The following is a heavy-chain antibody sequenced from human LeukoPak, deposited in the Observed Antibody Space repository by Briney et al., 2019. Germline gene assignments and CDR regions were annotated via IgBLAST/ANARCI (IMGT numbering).Heavy chain of an antibody. CDR2: INPNSGDT. J-gene: IGHJ4*02. Sequence: ASVKVSCKASGGTLSTYSISWARQAPGQGLEWMGWINPNSGDTNSAQKFQGRVTMTRDTSISTAYMELSRLRSDDTAFYYCARDGNFDYWGQGTLVTVSS. D-gene: IGHD4-23*01. CDR1: GGTLSTYS. V-gene: IGHV1-2*02. CDR3: ARDGNFDY.